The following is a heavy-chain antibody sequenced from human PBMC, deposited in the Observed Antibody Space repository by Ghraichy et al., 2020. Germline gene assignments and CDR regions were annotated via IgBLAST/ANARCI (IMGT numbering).Heavy chain of an antibody. CDR1: GFTFSSYS. D-gene: IGHD3-9*01. CDR2: ISSSSSYI. J-gene: IGHJ6*02. Sequence: GGSLRLSCAASGFTFSSYSMNWVRQAPGKGLEWVSSISSSSSYIYYADSVKGRFTISIDNAKNSLYLQMNSLRAEDTAVYYCARDLLPYYDILTGYYSYGMDVWGQGTTVTVSS. CDR3: ARDLLPYYDILTGYYSYGMDV. V-gene: IGHV3-21*01.